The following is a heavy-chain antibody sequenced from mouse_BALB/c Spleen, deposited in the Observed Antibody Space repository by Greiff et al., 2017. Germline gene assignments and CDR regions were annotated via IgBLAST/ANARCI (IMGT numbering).Heavy chain of an antibody. Sequence: QVQLQQSGPGLVQPSQSLSITCTVSGFSLTSYGVHWVRQSPGKGLEWLGVIWSGGSTDYNAAFISRLSISKDNSKSQVFFKMNSLQANDTAIYYCAREDYGNWYFDVWGAGTTVTVSS. CDR2: IWSGGST. CDR3: AREDYGNWYFDV. V-gene: IGHV2-2*02. CDR1: GFSLTSYG. J-gene: IGHJ1*01. D-gene: IGHD2-1*01.